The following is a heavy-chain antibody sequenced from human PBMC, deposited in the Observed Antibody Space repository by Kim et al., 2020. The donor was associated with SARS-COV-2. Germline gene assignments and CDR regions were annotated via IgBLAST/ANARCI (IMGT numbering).Heavy chain of an antibody. V-gene: IGHV1-2*02. J-gene: IGHJ4*02. Sequence: TYAQKFQGRVTMTRATSISTAYMELSRLRSDDTAVYYCARAAASSSSDYWGQGTLVTVSS. CDR3: ARAAASSSSDY. D-gene: IGHD6-6*01.